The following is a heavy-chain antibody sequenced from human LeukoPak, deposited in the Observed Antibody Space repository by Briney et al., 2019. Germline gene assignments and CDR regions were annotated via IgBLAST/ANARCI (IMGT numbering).Heavy chain of an antibody. V-gene: IGHV3-49*03. CDR1: GFTFGNYA. CDR3: ARGGYQFDH. J-gene: IGHJ1*01. CDR2: IRSKGDGGTT. Sequence: PGGSLRLSCTASGFTFGNYAMSWFRQAPGKGREWIGSIRSKGDGGTTEYAASVEGSFVISSEDSKSIAYLQMDSLKSEDTAVYYCARGGYQFDHWGQGTLVTVSS. D-gene: IGHD3-16*02.